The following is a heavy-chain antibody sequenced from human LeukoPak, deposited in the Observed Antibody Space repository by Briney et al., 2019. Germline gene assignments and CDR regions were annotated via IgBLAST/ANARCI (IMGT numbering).Heavy chain of an antibody. CDR1: GFTFSSYA. Sequence: GGSLRLSCAASGFTFSSYAMSWVRQAPGKGLEWVSGISDSGGSTYYADSVTGRFTISRDNSKNTLYLQMNSLRADDTAVYYCAKGVYGSGMRYFDLWGRGTLVTVSS. V-gene: IGHV3-23*01. J-gene: IGHJ2*01. CDR3: AKGVYGSGMRYFDL. D-gene: IGHD3-10*01. CDR2: ISDSGGST.